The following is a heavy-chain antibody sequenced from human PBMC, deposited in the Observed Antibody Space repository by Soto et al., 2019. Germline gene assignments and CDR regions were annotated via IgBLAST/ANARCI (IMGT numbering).Heavy chain of an antibody. Sequence: PGGSLRLSCAASGFTFSSYGMHWVRQAPGKGLEWVAVISYDGSSKYYADSVKGRFTISRDNSKNTLYLQMNSLRAEDTAVYYCLTTPADYWGQGTLVTVSS. J-gene: IGHJ4*02. CDR2: ISYDGSSK. V-gene: IGHV3-30*03. CDR1: GFTFSSYG. CDR3: LTTPADY. D-gene: IGHD4-4*01.